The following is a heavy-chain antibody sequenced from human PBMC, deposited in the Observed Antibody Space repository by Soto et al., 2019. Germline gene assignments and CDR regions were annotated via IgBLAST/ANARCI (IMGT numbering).Heavy chain of an antibody. D-gene: IGHD3-10*01. CDR3: ARGSPGNSYYFDY. J-gene: IGHJ4*02. V-gene: IGHV3-11*01. CDR1: GFTFSDYY. CDR2: ISSSGSII. Sequence: LRRSCAASGFTFSDYYMSWIRQAPGKGLEWVSYISSSGSIIYYADSVKGRFTVSRDNARNSLYLQMNSLGAEDTAVYYCARGSPGNSYYFDYWGQGTLVTVSS.